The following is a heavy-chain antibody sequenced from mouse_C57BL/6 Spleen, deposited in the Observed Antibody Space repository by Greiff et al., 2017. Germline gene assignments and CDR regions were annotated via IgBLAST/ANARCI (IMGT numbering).Heavy chain of an antibody. CDR1: GFNIKDYY. CDR3: ARGYDGYYSWFAY. J-gene: IGHJ3*01. V-gene: IGHV14-2*01. CDR2: IDPEDGET. Sequence: EVQLQQSGAELVKPGASVKLSCTASGFNIKDYYMHWVKQRPEQGLEWIGRIDPEDGETKYAPNFQGKATITADTSSNTAYLQLSSLTSEDTAVYYCARGYDGYYSWFAYWGQGTLVTVSA. D-gene: IGHD2-3*01.